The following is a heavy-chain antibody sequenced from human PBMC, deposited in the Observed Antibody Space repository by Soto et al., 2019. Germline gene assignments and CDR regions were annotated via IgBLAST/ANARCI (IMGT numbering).Heavy chain of an antibody. CDR3: AKDPYSSGVGWFAP. D-gene: IGHD6-19*01. CDR1: GFTFSNYA. Sequence: EVHLLESGGGLVQPGGSLRLSCAASGFTFSNYAMSWVRQAPGKGLEWVSSISHSGGDTYYADSVKGRFTISRDNSKNTLYLQMNSLRAEGTAVYYCAKDPYSSGVGWFAPWGQGTLVTVSS. CDR2: ISHSGGDT. J-gene: IGHJ5*02. V-gene: IGHV3-23*01.